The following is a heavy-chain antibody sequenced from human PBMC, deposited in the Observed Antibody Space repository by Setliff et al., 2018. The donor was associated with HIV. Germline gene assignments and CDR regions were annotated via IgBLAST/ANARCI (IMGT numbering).Heavy chain of an antibody. V-gene: IGHV4-34*01. J-gene: IGHJ4*02. D-gene: IGHD6-19*01. CDR1: GGSLSGFY. Sequence: SETLSLTCAVYGGSLSGFYWPFIRQSPGKGLEWIGEVTHSGTTTYDPSLKSRITISVDTSKNQFSLKLTSVTAADMGVYYCARGRKKTLAVSGTRYFDFWGQGTLVTVSS. CDR3: ARGRKKTLAVSGTRYFDF. CDR2: VTHSGTT.